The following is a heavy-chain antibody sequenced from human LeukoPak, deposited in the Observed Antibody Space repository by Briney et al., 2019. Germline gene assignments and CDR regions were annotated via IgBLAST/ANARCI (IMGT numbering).Heavy chain of an antibody. CDR1: GFRFSGYA. V-gene: IGHV3-30*04. CDR3: AELGITMIGGV. Sequence: PGGSLRLSCVASGFRFSGYAIHWVRQAPGKGLEWVALISYDGRRKDYADSVKGRFTISRDNAKNSLYLQMNSLRAEDTAVYYCAELGITMIGGVWGKGTTVTISS. CDR2: ISYDGRRK. D-gene: IGHD3-10*02. J-gene: IGHJ6*04.